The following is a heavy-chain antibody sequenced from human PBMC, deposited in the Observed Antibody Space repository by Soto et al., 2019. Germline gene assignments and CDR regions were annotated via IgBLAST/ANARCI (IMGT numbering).Heavy chain of an antibody. CDR1: GFTFSSYA. CDR2: MSGSGGST. D-gene: IGHD5-18*01. V-gene: IGHV3-23*01. CDR3: AKDLKFLTAMVD. Sequence: EVQLLESGGGLVQPGGSLRLSCAASGFTFSSYAMTWVRQAPGKGLEWVSAMSGSGGSTYYADSVKGRFTISRDNSKNTLYLQMNSLRAEDTAVYYCAKDLKFLTAMVDWGQGTLVTVSS. J-gene: IGHJ4*02.